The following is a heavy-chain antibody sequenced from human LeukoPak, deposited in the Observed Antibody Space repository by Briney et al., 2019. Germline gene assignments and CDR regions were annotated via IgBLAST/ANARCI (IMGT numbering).Heavy chain of an antibody. V-gene: IGHV1-18*01. D-gene: IGHD3-22*01. CDR2: ISGYNGNT. CDR1: GYTFTSSG. Sequence: ASVKVSCKASGYTFTSSGISWVRQAPGQGLEWMGWISGYNGNTNYAQKVQGRVTMITDTSTSTAYMELRSLRYDDTAMYYCVRDLRGYYDSIGEPGPFDPWGQGTLVSASS. CDR3: VRDLRGYYDSIGEPGPFDP. J-gene: IGHJ5*02.